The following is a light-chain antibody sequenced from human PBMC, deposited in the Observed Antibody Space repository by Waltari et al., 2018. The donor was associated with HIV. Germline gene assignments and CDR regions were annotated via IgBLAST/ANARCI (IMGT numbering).Light chain of an antibody. CDR3: SSYTTRSTPDPNWV. Sequence: QSALTQPASVSGSPGQSITISCTGTSSDVGGYNYVSWYQQHPGKAPKLMIFEVSNLPSGVSHRFSGSKSVNTASLTISGLQAEDEADYYCSSYTTRSTPDPNWVFGGGTKLTVL. CDR2: EVS. V-gene: IGLV2-14*01. CDR1: SSDVGGYNY. J-gene: IGLJ3*02.